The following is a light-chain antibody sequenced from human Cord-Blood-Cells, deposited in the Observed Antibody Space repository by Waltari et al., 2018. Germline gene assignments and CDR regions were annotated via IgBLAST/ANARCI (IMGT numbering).Light chain of an antibody. CDR2: KVS. Sequence: QSALTQPRSVSGSPGQSVTISCTGTSSDVGGYNYVSWYQQHPGKAPKLMILKVSKRPSGVPDRFSGSKSGNTASLTISGLQAEDEADYYCCSYAGSYIYVVFGGGTKLTVL. J-gene: IGLJ2*01. V-gene: IGLV2-11*01. CDR1: SSDVGGYNY. CDR3: CSYAGSYIYVV.